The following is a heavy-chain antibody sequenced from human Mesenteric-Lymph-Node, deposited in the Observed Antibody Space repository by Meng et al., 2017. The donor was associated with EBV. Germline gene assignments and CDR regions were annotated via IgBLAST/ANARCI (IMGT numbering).Heavy chain of an antibody. Sequence: QGQLQECGPGVVRPSGTLSLTCAVSGGSIDSSNWWSWVRQPPGKGLEWIGEIFHSGITNYNPSLKNRVIMSVDKSTNQFSLNLISVTAADTATYYCATGERSGYVAHWGQGTLVTASS. CDR2: IFHSGIT. CDR1: GGSIDSSNW. J-gene: IGHJ5*02. D-gene: IGHD5-12*01. CDR3: ATGERSGYVAH. V-gene: IGHV4-4*02.